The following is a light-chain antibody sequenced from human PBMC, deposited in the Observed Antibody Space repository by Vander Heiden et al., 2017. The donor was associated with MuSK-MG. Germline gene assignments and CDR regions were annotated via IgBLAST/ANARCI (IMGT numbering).Light chain of an antibody. CDR1: SSDVGTYNL. CDR3: CSYAGSSTFVV. V-gene: IGLV2-23*02. Sequence: QSALTQPASVSGSPGQSITISCTGTSSDVGTYNLVPWYQQHPGKASNLMVSYVTKRPSAVSTRFSGLQAEDEADYYCCSYAGSSTFVVFGGGTKLTVL. J-gene: IGLJ2*01. CDR2: YVT.